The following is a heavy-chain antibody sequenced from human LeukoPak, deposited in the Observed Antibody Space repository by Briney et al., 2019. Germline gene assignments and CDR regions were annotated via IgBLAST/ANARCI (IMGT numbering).Heavy chain of an antibody. Sequence: SETLSLTCAVYGGSFSGYYWSWIRQPPGKGLEWIGEINHSGSTNYNPSLKSRVTISVDTSKNQFSLKLSSVTAADSAIYYCAKGPQLNSGYHPDYWGQGTLVTVSS. J-gene: IGHJ4*02. CDR3: AKGPQLNSGYHPDY. V-gene: IGHV4-34*01. CDR2: INHSGST. D-gene: IGHD3-22*01. CDR1: GGSFSGYY.